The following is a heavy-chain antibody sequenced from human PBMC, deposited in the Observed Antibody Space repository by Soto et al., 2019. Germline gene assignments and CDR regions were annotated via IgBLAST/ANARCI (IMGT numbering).Heavy chain of an antibody. CDR2: INPSGGST. V-gene: IGHV1-46*01. D-gene: IGHD2-21*02. J-gene: IGHJ6*02. Sequence: GASVKVSCKASGYTFTSYYMHWVRQAPGQGLEWMGIINPSGGSTSYAQKFQGRVTMTRDTSASTVYMELSSLRSEDTAVYYCARSSRYCGGDSPSFNYYYYSGMDVWGQGTTVTVSS. CDR3: ARSSRYCGGDSPSFNYYYYSGMDV. CDR1: GYTFTSYY.